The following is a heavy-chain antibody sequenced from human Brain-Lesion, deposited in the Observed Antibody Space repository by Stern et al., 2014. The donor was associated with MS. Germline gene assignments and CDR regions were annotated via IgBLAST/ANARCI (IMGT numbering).Heavy chain of an antibody. Sequence: QLVQSGPGLVKPSATLSLTCTVAGGSVSSNSYAWAWIRPPPGKGLEWIGTLYYSGKTYYSPSLKSRLNISLDTSQNPFSLQLRSVTAADTAVYYCAGEEDIRYCSGGSCTGNWFDPWGQGTLVTVSS. V-gene: IGHV4-39*01. CDR2: LYYSGKT. D-gene: IGHD2-15*01. CDR1: GGSVSSNSYA. J-gene: IGHJ5*02. CDR3: AGEEDIRYCSGGSCTGNWFDP.